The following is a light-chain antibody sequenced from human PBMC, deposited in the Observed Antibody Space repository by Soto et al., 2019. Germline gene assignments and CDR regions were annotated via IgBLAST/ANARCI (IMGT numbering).Light chain of an antibody. V-gene: IGLV2-14*01. J-gene: IGLJ2*01. Sequence: QSVLTQPASVSGSPGQSITISCTGTSSDFGDYDYVSWYLQHPGKVPKLMIYEVSNRPSGVSNRFSGSKSGNTASLTISGLQAEDEADYYCATWDDSLKGVVFGGGTKLTVL. CDR2: EVS. CDR1: SSDFGDYDY. CDR3: ATWDDSLKGVV.